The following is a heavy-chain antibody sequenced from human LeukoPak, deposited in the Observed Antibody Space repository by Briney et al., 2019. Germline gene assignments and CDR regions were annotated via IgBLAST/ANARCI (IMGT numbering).Heavy chain of an antibody. Sequence: PSETLSLTCTVSGGSISSYYWSWIRQHPGKGLEWIGYIYYSGSTYYNPSLKSRVTISVDTSKNQFSLKLSSVTAADTGVYYCASRRDSSGYERHWGQGTLVTVSS. J-gene: IGHJ4*02. CDR2: IYYSGST. D-gene: IGHD3-22*01. V-gene: IGHV4-59*06. CDR3: ASRRDSSGYERH. CDR1: GGSISSYY.